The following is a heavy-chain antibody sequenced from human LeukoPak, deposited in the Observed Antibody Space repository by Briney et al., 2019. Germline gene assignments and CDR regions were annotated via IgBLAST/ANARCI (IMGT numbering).Heavy chain of an antibody. CDR3: ARSQTRITMIVVVTAVGFFDY. J-gene: IGHJ4*02. D-gene: IGHD3-22*01. CDR2: MNPNSGNT. CDR1: GYTFTSYD. V-gene: IGHV1-8*01. Sequence: ASVKVSCEASGYTFTSYDINWVRQATGQGLEWMGWMNPNSGNTGYAQKFQGRVTMTRNTSISTAHMELSSLRSEDTAVYYCARSQTRITMIVVVTAVGFFDYWGQGTLVTVSS.